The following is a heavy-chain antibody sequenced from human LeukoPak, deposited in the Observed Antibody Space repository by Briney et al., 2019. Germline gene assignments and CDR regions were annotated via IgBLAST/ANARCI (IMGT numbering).Heavy chain of an antibody. CDR3: AREPYYYGMDV. J-gene: IGHJ6*02. CDR1: RFTFSSYS. V-gene: IGHV3-48*01. CDR2: IRSSSSTI. Sequence: GGSLRLSCAASRFTFSSYSMNWVRQAPGKGPEWVSYIRSSSSTIFYAESVKGRFTISRDNAKNSLYLQMSSLRAEDTAVYYCAREPYYYGMDVWGQGITVTVSS.